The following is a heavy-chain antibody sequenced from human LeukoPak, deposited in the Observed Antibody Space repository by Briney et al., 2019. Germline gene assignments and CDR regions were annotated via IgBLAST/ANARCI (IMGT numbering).Heavy chain of an antibody. V-gene: IGHV3-48*03. D-gene: IGHD1-26*01. Sequence: GGSLRLSCAASGFTFSSHDMNWVRQAPGKGLEWISYIGISDTATLYADSVKGRFTISRDNAKNSLYLQLSSLRVDDTAVYYCARVGTWELQRVFEYWGQGTLVTVSS. CDR2: IGISDTAT. CDR1: GFTFSSHD. J-gene: IGHJ4*02. CDR3: ARVGTWELQRVFEY.